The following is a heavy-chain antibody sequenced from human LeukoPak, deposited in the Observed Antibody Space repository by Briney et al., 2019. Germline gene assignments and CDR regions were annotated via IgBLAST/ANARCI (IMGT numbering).Heavy chain of an antibody. V-gene: IGHV4-34*01. CDR2: INHSGST. J-gene: IGHJ4*02. Sequence: SETLSLTCAVSGGSFSGYYWSWVRQPPGKGLEWIGEINHSGSTNYNPSLKSRVTISVDTSKNQFSLKLSSVTAADTAVYYCARGGPSESFDYWGQGTLVTVSS. CDR3: ARGGPSESFDY. CDR1: GGSFSGYY.